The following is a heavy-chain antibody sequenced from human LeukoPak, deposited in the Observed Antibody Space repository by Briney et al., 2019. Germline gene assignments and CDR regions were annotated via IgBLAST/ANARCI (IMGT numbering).Heavy chain of an antibody. D-gene: IGHD2-15*01. J-gene: IGHJ4*02. CDR2: INPNSGGT. CDR1: LYTFTGYY. Sequence: ASVKVSCKASLYTFTGYYMHWVRQAPGQGLEWMGWINPNSGGTNYAQKFQGRVTMTRATSISTAYMELSRLRSDDTAVYYCARGGVVAPNTAGFDYWGQGTLVTVSS. V-gene: IGHV1-2*02. CDR3: ARGGVVAPNTAGFDY.